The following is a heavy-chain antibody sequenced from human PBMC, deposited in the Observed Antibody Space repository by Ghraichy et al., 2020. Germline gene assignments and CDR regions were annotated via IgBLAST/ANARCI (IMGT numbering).Heavy chain of an antibody. D-gene: IGHD5-18*01. Sequence: LSLTCAASGFTFSHSGMHWVRQAPGKGLEWVAVIWYDGSNKYYADSVKGRFTISRDNSKNTLYLQMNSLRAEDTAVYYCARGHSNANAMDVWGQGTMVTVSS. V-gene: IGHV3-33*01. CDR2: IWYDGSNK. CDR1: GFTFSHSG. CDR3: ARGHSNANAMDV. J-gene: IGHJ3*01.